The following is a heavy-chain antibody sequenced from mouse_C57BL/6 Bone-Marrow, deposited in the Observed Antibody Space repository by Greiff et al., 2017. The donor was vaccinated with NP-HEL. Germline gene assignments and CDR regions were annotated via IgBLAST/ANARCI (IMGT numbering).Heavy chain of an antibody. CDR3: ARSGWLLRDWFAY. CDR1: GYTFTSYG. D-gene: IGHD2-3*01. V-gene: IGHV1-81*01. J-gene: IGHJ3*01. CDR2: IYPRSGNT. Sequence: QVQLQQSGAELARPGASVKLSCKASGYTFTSYGISWVKQRTGQGLEWIGEIYPRSGNTYYNEKFKGKATLTADKSSSTAYMELRSLTSEDSAVYFCARSGWLLRDWFAYWGQGTLVTVSA.